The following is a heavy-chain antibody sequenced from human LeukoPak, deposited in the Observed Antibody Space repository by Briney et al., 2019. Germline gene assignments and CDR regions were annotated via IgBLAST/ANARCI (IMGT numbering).Heavy chain of an antibody. V-gene: IGHV4-59*01. D-gene: IGHD2-2*01. CDR3: ARVPLRDCSSTSCLRYLYMDV. Sequence: SETLSLTCTVSGGSISGNYWSWIRQPPGKGLEWIGYIYYSGSTNYNPSLKSRVTISLDTSKNQFSLKLSSVTAADTAVYYCARVPLRDCSSTSCLRYLYMDVWGKGTTVTVSP. J-gene: IGHJ6*04. CDR2: IYYSGST. CDR1: GGSISGNY.